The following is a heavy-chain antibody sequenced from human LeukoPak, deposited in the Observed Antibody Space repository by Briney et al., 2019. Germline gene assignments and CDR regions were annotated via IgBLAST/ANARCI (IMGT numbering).Heavy chain of an antibody. V-gene: IGHV1-69*13. CDR2: IIPIFGTA. CDR1: GGTFISYA. J-gene: IGHJ4*02. Sequence: GASVKVSCKASGGTFISYAISWVRQAPGQGLEWMGGIIPIFGTANYAQKFQGRVTITADESTSTAYMELSSLRSEDTAVYYCARVPESIAAPDYWGQGTLVTVSS. D-gene: IGHD6-13*01. CDR3: ARVPESIAAPDY.